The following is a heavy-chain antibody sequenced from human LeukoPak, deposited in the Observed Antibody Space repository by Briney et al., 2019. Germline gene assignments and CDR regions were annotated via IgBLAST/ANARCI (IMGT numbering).Heavy chain of an antibody. CDR3: ARADCGDHDSFFDY. J-gene: IGHJ4*02. V-gene: IGHV4-34*01. Sequence: SETLSLTCAVYGGSFSGYYWSWIRQPPGKGLEWIGEINHSGSTNYNPSLKSRVTISVDTSKNQFSLKLSSVTAADTAVYYCARADCGDHDSFFDYWGQGTLVTVSS. D-gene: IGHD4-17*01. CDR2: INHSGST. CDR1: GGSFSGYY.